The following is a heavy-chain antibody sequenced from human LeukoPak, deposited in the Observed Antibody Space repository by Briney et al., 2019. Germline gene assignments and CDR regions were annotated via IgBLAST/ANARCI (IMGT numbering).Heavy chain of an antibody. CDR2: IWYDGSSK. V-gene: IGHV3-33*01. CDR1: GFTFSSYG. CDR3: ARDLKDTTMVLGY. J-gene: IGHJ4*02. D-gene: IGHD5-18*01. Sequence: GGSLRLSCAASGFTFSSYGMHWVRQAPGKGLEWVAVIWYDGSSKYYADSVKGRFTISRDNSKNTLYLQMNSLRAEDTAVYYCARDLKDTTMVLGYWGQGTLVTVSS.